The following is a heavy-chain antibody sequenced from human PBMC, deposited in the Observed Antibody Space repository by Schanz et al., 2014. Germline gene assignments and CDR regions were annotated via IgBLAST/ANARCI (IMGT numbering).Heavy chain of an antibody. CDR2: VSRSTPDI. D-gene: IGHD1-1*01. CDR1: GFSFSDSF. V-gene: IGHV3-11*06. CDR3: ARDRRNADLDY. J-gene: IGHJ4*02. Sequence: QMQLVESGGGLVKPGGSLRLSCVASGFSFSDSFMSWIRQTPEKGLEWVSYVSRSTPDIYYADSVKGRFTISRDNAKNSLYLEMNSLRAEDTALYYCARDRRNADLDYWGQGTLVTVSS.